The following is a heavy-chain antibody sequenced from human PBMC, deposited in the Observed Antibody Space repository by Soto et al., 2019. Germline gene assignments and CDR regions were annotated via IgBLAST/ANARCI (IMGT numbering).Heavy chain of an antibody. D-gene: IGHD1-1*01. CDR2: INHSGST. CDR1: GASFSDSY. CDR3: AREVPSRYFDL. J-gene: IGHJ2*01. V-gene: IGHV4-34*01. Sequence: QVRLQQWGAGLLKPSESLCLTCAVYGASFSDSYWNWIRQPPGKGLEWIGEINHSGSTIYNTSLESRVTISLDTSRKQFTLKMRSATAADTAVYYCAREVPSRYFDLWGRGTPVTVSS.